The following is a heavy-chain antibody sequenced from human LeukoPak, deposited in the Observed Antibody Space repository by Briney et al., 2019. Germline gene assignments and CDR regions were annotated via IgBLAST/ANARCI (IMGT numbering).Heavy chain of an antibody. J-gene: IGHJ4*02. Sequence: PSETLSLTCTVSGASISSYYWSWIRQPPGKGLEWIAYISYSGSTNYNPSLKSRVTISVDTSKNQFSLKLGSVTAADTAVYFCARHRGYYGSGSKLDCWGQGTLVTVSS. V-gene: IGHV4-59*08. D-gene: IGHD3-10*01. CDR2: ISYSGST. CDR1: GASISSYY. CDR3: ARHRGYYGSGSKLDC.